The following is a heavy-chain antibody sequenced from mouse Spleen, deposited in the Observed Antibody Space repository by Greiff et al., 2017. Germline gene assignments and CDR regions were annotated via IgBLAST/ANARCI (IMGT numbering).Heavy chain of an antibody. CDR3: ARSGITTVVERAWFAY. J-gene: IGHJ3*01. V-gene: IGHV14-3*02. D-gene: IGHD1-1*01. CDR2: IDPANGNT. CDR1: GFNIKDTY. Sequence: VQLQQSGAELVKPGASVKLSCTASGFNIKDTYMHWVKQRPEQGLEWIGRIDPANGNTKYDPKFQGKATITADTSSNTAYLQLSSLTSEDTAVYYCARSGITTVVERAWFAYWGQGTLVTVSA.